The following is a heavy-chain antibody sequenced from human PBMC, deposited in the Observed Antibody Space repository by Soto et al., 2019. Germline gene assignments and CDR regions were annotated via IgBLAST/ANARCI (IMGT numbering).Heavy chain of an antibody. Sequence: RGSLRLSCAASGFTFSSYGMHWVRQAPGKGLEWVAVISYDGSNKYYADSVKGRFTISRDNSKNTLYLQMNSLRAEDTAVYYCAKPVHRFGSHTYYFDYWGQGTLVPVSS. CDR3: AKPVHRFGSHTYYFDY. D-gene: IGHD3-10*01. J-gene: IGHJ4*02. CDR1: GFTFSSYG. V-gene: IGHV3-30*18. CDR2: ISYDGSNK.